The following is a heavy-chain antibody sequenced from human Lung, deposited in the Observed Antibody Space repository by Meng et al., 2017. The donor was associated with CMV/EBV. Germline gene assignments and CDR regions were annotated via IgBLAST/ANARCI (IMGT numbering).Heavy chain of an antibody. CDR1: GFTFSDYY. D-gene: IGHD4-11*01. V-gene: IGHV3-11*01. J-gene: IGHJ5*02. CDR3: ARGAYTVTSFAEGRFDP. CDR2: ISPSGSTR. Sequence: SXKISXAASGFTFSDYYMSWIRQAPGQGLEWVSHISPSGSTRYYADSVKGRFTISRDNADNSLYLQMSSLRAEDTATYYCARGAYTVTSFAEGRFDPWGQGXLVTVSS.